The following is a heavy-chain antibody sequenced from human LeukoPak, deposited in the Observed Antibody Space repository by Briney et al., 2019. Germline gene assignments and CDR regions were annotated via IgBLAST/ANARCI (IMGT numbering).Heavy chain of an antibody. CDR1: GCTFSNYD. J-gene: IGHJ6*02. D-gene: IGHD4-17*01. CDR3: ARGPATVTASYYYYGMDV. Sequence: GGSLRLSCAASGCTFSNYDMHWARQATGKGLEWVSAIGTAGDTYYPGSVKGRFTISRENAKNSLYIQMNSLRAGDTAVYYCARGPATVTASYYYYGMDVWGQGTTVTVSS. CDR2: IGTAGDT. V-gene: IGHV3-13*01.